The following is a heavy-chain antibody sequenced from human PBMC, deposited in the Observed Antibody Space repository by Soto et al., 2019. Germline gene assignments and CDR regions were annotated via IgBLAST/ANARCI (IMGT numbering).Heavy chain of an antibody. V-gene: IGHV3-33*06. CDR3: AQDYYDSSGYYPPDYYYGTDV. J-gene: IGHJ6*02. CDR2: IWYDGSNK. D-gene: IGHD3-22*01. CDR1: GFTFSSYG. Sequence: PRGSLRLSCAASGFTFSSYGMHWVRQAPGKGLEWVAVIWYDGSNKYYADSVKGRFTISRDNSKNTLYLQMNSLRAEDTAVYYCAQDYYDSSGYYPPDYYYGTDVWGQGTTVTVSS.